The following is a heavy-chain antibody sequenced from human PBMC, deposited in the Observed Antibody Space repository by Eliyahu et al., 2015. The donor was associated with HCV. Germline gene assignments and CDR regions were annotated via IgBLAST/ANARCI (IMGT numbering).Heavy chain of an antibody. CDR1: GFTFSSYS. Sequence: EVQLVESGGGLVKPGGSLRLSCAASGFTFSSYSLNWVRQAPGKGLGWVSSISSSSYYIYYADSVKGRFTISRDNAKNSLYLQMNSLRAEDTAVYYCARELLWFRAVIDYWGQGTLVTVSS. V-gene: IGHV3-21*01. CDR2: ISSSSYYI. J-gene: IGHJ4*02. CDR3: ARELLWFRAVIDY. D-gene: IGHD3-10*01.